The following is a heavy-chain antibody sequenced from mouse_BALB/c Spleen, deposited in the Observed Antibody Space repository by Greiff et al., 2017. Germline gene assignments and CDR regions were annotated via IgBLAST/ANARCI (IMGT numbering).Heavy chain of an antibody. CDR1: GFTFSSYA. Sequence: EVQLVESGGGLVKPGGSLKLSCAASGFTFSSYATSWVRQSPEERLEWVAEISSGGSYTYYPDTVTGRFTISRDNAKNTLYLEMSSLRSEDTAMYYCARVYDYDEVYAMDYWGQGTSVTVSS. J-gene: IGHJ4*01. D-gene: IGHD2-4*01. V-gene: IGHV5-9-4*01. CDR3: ARVYDYDEVYAMDY. CDR2: ISSGGSYT.